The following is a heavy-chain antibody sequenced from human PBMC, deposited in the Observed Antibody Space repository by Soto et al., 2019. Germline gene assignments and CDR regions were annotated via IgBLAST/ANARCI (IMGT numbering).Heavy chain of an antibody. CDR3: AAVVPAATTFDY. D-gene: IGHD2-2*01. J-gene: IGHJ4*02. Sequence: SETLSLTCTVSGGSISSGDYYWSWIRQPPGKGLEWIGYIYYSGSTYYNPSLKSRVTISVDTSKNQFSLKLSSVTAADTAVYYCAAVVPAATTFDYWGQGTLVTVSS. CDR1: GGSISSGDYY. V-gene: IGHV4-30-4*01. CDR2: IYYSGST.